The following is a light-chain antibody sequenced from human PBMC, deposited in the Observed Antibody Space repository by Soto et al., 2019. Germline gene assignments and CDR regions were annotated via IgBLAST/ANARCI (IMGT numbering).Light chain of an antibody. CDR3: QQRRNWPLT. Sequence: EIVLTQSPVTLSLSPGERATLSCRASQSVDSYLTWYQQRPGQAPRLLIYDVSKRATGIPVRFSGSGSGTDFTLTISSLEPEDVAIYYCQQRRNWPLTFGGGNKVEIK. J-gene: IGKJ4*01. CDR2: DVS. V-gene: IGKV3-11*01. CDR1: QSVDSY.